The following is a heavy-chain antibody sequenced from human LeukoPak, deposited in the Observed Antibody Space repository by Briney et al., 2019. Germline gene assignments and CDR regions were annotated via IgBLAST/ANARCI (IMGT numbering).Heavy chain of an antibody. Sequence: GRSLRLSCAASGFTFDDYAMHWVRQAPGKGLEWVSGISWNSGSIGYADSVKGRFTISRDNAKNSLYLQMNSLRAEDTAVYYCAREGDSSSSGCDYWGQGTLVTVSS. D-gene: IGHD6-6*01. J-gene: IGHJ4*02. CDR1: GFTFDDYA. CDR3: AREGDSSSSGCDY. V-gene: IGHV3-9*01. CDR2: ISWNSGSI.